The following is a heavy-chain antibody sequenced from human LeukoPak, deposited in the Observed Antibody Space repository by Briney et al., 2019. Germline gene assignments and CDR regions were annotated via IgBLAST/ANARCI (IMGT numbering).Heavy chain of an antibody. J-gene: IGHJ4*02. CDR1: GDSISNGYY. V-gene: IGHV4-38-2*02. CDR2: IYHTGST. D-gene: IGHD4-23*01. CDR3: ARGRSGYGGNSGIASCDY. Sequence: SETLSLTCTVSGDSISNGYYWGWIRQAPGKGLEWIGSIYHTGSTYYNPSLKSRVIISVDTSKNQFSLKLSSVTAADTAVYYCARGRSGYGGNSGIASCDYWGQGTLVTVSS.